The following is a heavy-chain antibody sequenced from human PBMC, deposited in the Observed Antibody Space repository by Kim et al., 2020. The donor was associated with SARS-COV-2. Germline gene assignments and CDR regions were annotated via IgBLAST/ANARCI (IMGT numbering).Heavy chain of an antibody. D-gene: IGHD3-16*01. CDR3: ARDRFGSVVRGVDY. Sequence: GGSLRLSCADSEFTFRTYAMHWVRQAPGKGLEWVAVISYDGRNEYYADSVKGRFTISGDNSKNTLYLQMNSLRAEDTAMYHCARDRFGSVVRGVDYWGQGTLVTVSS. CDR1: EFTFRTYA. CDR2: ISYDGRNE. V-gene: IGHV3-30*04. J-gene: IGHJ4*02.